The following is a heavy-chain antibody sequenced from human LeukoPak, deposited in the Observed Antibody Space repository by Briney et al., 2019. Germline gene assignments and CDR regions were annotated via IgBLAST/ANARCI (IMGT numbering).Heavy chain of an antibody. Sequence: GASVKASCKASGYTFTSYYMHWVRQAPGQGLEWMGIINPSGGSTSYAQKFQGRVTMTRDTSTSTVYMELSSLRSEDTAVYYCARGLDDFWSEYYTKELDYWGQGTLVTVSS. J-gene: IGHJ4*02. CDR3: ARGLDDFWSEYYTKELDY. CDR1: GYTFTSYY. D-gene: IGHD3-3*01. V-gene: IGHV1-46*01. CDR2: INPSGGST.